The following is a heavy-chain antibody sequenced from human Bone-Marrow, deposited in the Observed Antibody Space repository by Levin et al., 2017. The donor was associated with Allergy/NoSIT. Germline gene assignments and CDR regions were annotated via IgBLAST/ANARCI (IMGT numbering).Heavy chain of an antibody. D-gene: IGHD1-26*01. CDR2: ISSSGSTI. CDR3: ARDPPMVGANNYFDY. Sequence: PGGSLRLSCAASGFTFSSYEMNWVRQAPGKGLEWVSYISSSGSTIYYADSVKGRFTISRDNAKNSLYLQMNSLRAEDTAVYYCARDPPMVGANNYFDYWGQGTLVTVSS. J-gene: IGHJ4*02. CDR1: GFTFSSYE. V-gene: IGHV3-48*03.